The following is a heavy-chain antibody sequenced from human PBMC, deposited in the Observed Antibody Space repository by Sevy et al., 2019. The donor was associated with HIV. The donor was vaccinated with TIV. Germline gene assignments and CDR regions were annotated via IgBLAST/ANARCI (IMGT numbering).Heavy chain of an antibody. CDR2: IRSKAYGGTT. J-gene: IGHJ4*02. CDR1: GFTFGDYA. D-gene: IGHD3-3*01. Sequence: GGSLRLSCTASGFTFGDYAMSWFRQAPGKGLEWVGFIRSKAYGGTTEYAASVKGRFTISRDDSKSIAYLQMNSLKTEDTAVYYCTRADFDFWSGYRNFPCFEYWGQGTLVTVSS. V-gene: IGHV3-49*03. CDR3: TRADFDFWSGYRNFPCFEY.